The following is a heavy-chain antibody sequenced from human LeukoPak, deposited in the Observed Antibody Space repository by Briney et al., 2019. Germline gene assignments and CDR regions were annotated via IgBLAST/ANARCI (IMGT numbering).Heavy chain of an antibody. D-gene: IGHD3-22*01. CDR1: GGSISSSSYY. Sequence: SETLSLTCTVSGGSISSSSYYWGWIRQPPGKGLEWIGSIYYSGSTYYNPSLKSRVTISVDTSKNQFSLKLSSVTAADTAVYYCARHYYYDSSGYPWYFDYWGHGTLVTVSS. J-gene: IGHJ4*01. CDR2: IYYSGST. CDR3: ARHYYYDSSGYPWYFDY. V-gene: IGHV4-39*01.